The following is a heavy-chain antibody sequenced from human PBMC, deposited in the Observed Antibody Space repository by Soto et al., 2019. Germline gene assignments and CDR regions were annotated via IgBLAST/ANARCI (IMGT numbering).Heavy chain of an antibody. CDR1: GVTFSAYA. CDR3: ARSLRPLSWFDP. CDR2: ISGNGGSI. Sequence: EVQVLESGGDLVQPGGSLSLSCAASGVTFSAYAMNWVRRAPGKGLEWVSGISGNGGSIYYADSVKGRFTISRDNFKNTIYLQMNSLRAEDTAMYYCARSLRPLSWFDPWGQGTLVTVSS. D-gene: IGHD3-10*01. J-gene: IGHJ5*02. V-gene: IGHV3-23*01.